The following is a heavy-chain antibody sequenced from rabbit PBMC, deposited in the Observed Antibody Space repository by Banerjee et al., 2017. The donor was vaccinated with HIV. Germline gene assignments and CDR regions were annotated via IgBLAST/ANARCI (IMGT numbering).Heavy chain of an antibody. CDR1: GFDFSSNA. CDR3: ARISGWGGDL. J-gene: IGHJ4*01. D-gene: IGHD4-1*01. V-gene: IGHV1S45*01. CDR2: INTGSSGA. Sequence: QEQLEESGGDLVKPEGSLTLTCKASGFDFSSNAMCWVRQAPGKGLEWIACINTGSSGAYYASWAKGRFTISKTSSTTVMLQMTSLTAADTATYFCARISGWGGDLWGPGTLVTVS.